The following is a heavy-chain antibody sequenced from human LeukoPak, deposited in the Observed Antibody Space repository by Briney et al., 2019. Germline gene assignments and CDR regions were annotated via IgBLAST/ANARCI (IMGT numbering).Heavy chain of an antibody. Sequence: LAGGSLSLSCAASGFTFDDYGMSWVRQAPGKGLEWVSGINWNGGGTGYADSVKGRFTISRDNAKNSLYLQMNSLRAEDTAVYYCASKESSGYLNFDYWGQGTLVTVSS. D-gene: IGHD3-22*01. CDR3: ASKESSGYLNFDY. J-gene: IGHJ4*02. CDR2: INWNGGGT. V-gene: IGHV3-20*04. CDR1: GFTFDDYG.